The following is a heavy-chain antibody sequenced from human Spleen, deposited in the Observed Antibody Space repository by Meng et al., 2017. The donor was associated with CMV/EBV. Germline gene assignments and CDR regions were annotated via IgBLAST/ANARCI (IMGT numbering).Heavy chain of an antibody. CDR1: GGSISSSYY. CDR2: ISSSSSYI. D-gene: IGHD1-26*01. CDR3: AKDIGYRLGGYYYYLALDV. V-gene: IGHV3-21*04. J-gene: IGHJ6*02. Sequence: GGSLRLSCTVSGGSISSSYYFWGWIRQSPGKGLEWVSSISSSSSYIYYADSVKGRFTISRDNAKNSLYLQMRSLRAEDTALYYCAKDIGYRLGGYYYYLALDVWGQGTTVTVSS.